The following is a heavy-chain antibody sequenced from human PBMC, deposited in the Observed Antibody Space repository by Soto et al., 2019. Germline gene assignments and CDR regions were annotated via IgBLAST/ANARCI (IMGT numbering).Heavy chain of an antibody. D-gene: IGHD3-10*01. Sequence: QVQLVQSGAEVKKPGASVKVSCKASGYTFTSHDIKWVRQATGQGLEWMGWMNPKSGNTGYAQKFQGRVTMTRNTSISTAYMELSSLRSEDTAVYYCARGINYYASGDDAFDLWGQWTMVTVSS. V-gene: IGHV1-8*01. J-gene: IGHJ3*01. CDR2: MNPKSGNT. CDR3: ARGINYYASGDDAFDL. CDR1: GYTFTSHD.